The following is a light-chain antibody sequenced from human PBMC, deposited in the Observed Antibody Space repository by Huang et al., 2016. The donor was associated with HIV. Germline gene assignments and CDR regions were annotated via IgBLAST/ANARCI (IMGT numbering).Light chain of an antibody. CDR1: QSISSY. V-gene: IGKV3-11*01. Sequence: EIVLTQSPATLSLSPGERATLSCRASQSISSYLAWYQQKPGQAPRLLIYEASNRATGIPARCSGCWSGTDFTLTISSREPEDFAVYYCQQRSNWPPGFGGGTKVEIK. CDR3: QQRSNWPPG. J-gene: IGKJ4*02. CDR2: EAS.